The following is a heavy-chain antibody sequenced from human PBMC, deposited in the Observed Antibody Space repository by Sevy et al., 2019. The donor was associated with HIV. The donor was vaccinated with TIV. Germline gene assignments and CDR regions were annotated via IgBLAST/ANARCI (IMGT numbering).Heavy chain of an antibody. Sequence: SETLSLTCTVSGGSINSDHWNWIRQPPGKGLEWIGYVYYTGGTKYNPSLKNRVTISVDRTKNQFSLKLTSVTAADTAVYYCAGRNDFDIWGQGTMVTVSS. CDR2: VYYTGGT. CDR1: GGSINSDH. J-gene: IGHJ3*02. CDR3: AGRNDFDI. V-gene: IGHV4-59*08.